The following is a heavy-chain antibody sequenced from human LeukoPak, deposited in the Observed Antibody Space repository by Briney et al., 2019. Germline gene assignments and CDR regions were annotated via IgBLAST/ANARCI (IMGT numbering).Heavy chain of an antibody. CDR2: IKQDGSEK. D-gene: IGHD3-22*01. V-gene: IGHV3-7*03. CDR1: GFTFSSYW. CDR3: AKDISHSSGYYFFDY. Sequence: GGSLRLSCAASGFTFSSYWMSWVRQAPGKGLEWVANIKQDGSEKYYVDSVKGRFTISRDNAKNFLYLQMNSLRAEDTALYYCAKDISHSSGYYFFDYWGQGTLVTVSS. J-gene: IGHJ4*02.